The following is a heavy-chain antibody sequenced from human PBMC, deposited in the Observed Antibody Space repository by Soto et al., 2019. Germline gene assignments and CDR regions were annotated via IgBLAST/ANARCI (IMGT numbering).Heavy chain of an antibody. CDR2: INHSGST. J-gene: IGHJ4*02. CDR3: AREITMVRGVIKD. V-gene: IGHV4-34*01. CDR1: GGSFSGYY. D-gene: IGHD3-10*01. Sequence: SETLSLTCAVYGGSFSGYYWSWIRQPPGKGLEWIGEINHSGSTNYNPSLKSRVTISVDTSKNQFSLKLSSVTAADTAVYYCAREITMVRGVIKDWGQGTLVTVSS.